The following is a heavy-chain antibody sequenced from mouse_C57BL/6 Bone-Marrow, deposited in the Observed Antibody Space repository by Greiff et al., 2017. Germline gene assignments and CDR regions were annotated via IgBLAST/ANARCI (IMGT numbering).Heavy chain of an antibody. Sequence: EVKLVESGGGLVQPGGSLKLSCAASGFTFSDYYMYWVRQTPEKRLEWVAYISNGGGSTYYPDTVKGRFTISRDNAKNTLYLQMSRLKSEDTAMYYCARQGYYGIFDYWGQGTTRTVSS. CDR2: ISNGGGST. J-gene: IGHJ2*01. D-gene: IGHD2-1*01. V-gene: IGHV5-12*01. CDR1: GFTFSDYY. CDR3: ARQGYYGIFDY.